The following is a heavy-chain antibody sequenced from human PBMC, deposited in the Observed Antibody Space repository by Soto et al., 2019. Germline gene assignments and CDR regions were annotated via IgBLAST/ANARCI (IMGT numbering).Heavy chain of an antibody. V-gene: IGHV4-34*01. D-gene: IGHD3-9*01. CDR2: INHSGST. CDR1: GGSFSGYY. Sequence: QVQLQQWGAGLLKPSETLSLTCAVYGGSFSGYYWSWIRQPPGKGLEWIGEINHSGSTNYNPSLKSLVTISVDTAKNQFSLKLSSATAADTAVYYCARRATNQFDILTGYPTYYFDYWGQGTLVTVSS. CDR3: ARRATNQFDILTGYPTYYFDY. J-gene: IGHJ4*02.